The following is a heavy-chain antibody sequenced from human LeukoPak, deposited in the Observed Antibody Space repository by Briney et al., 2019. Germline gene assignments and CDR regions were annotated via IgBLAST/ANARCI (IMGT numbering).Heavy chain of an antibody. J-gene: IGHJ4*02. D-gene: IGHD3-22*01. V-gene: IGHV3-9*01. CDR1: AFTFADYA. CDR3: AKDPDSSGYYSFFDY. CDR2: IRWNSGSI. Sequence: GGSLTLSCAASAFTFADYATRCDRQAPGNGLEWVSGIRWNSGSIGYAESVKGRFAISRDNAKNSLYLQMNSLRAEDTALYYCAKDPDSSGYYSFFDYWGQGTLVTVSS.